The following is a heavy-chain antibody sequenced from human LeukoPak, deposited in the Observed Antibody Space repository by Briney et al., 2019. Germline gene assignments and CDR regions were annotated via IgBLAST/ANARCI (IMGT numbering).Heavy chain of an antibody. CDR2: ISGSGGTT. D-gene: IGHD3-22*01. Sequence: GGSLRLSCAAAGFTFSSYALGWVRQAPGKGLEWASAISGSGGTTYYADPVEGGFTISRDNSRTTLYLQMNSLRAEDTAVYYCAKMGWVLYSGYYYLRRAFDIWGQGTMVTVSS. V-gene: IGHV3-23*01. J-gene: IGHJ3*02. CDR1: GFTFSSYA. CDR3: AKMGWVLYSGYYYLRRAFDI.